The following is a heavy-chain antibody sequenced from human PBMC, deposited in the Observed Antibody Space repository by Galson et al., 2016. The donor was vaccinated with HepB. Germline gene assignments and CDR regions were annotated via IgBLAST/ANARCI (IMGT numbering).Heavy chain of an antibody. J-gene: IGHJ6*02. V-gene: IGHV3-11*04. D-gene: IGHD4-17*01. CDR1: GFTFSDYY. CDR2: ISSSGNTK. Sequence: SLRLSCAASGFTFSDYYMSWIRQAPGKGLEWVSYISSSGNTKYYADSVKGRFSISRDNAKNSLYLRMNSLRAEDTAVYYCARDDGDLQTSAGMDVWGQGTTVTVSS. CDR3: ARDDGDLQTSAGMDV.